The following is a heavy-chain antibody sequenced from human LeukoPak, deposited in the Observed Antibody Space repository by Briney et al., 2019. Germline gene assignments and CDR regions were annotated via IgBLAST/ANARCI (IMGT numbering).Heavy chain of an antibody. Sequence: RAGGSLRLSCAASGFTFDDYGMSWVRQAPGKGLEWVSGINWSGGSTGYADSVKGRFTISRDNAKNSLYLQMNSLRAEDTALYYCAKVLSSGWYDIFDYWGQGTLVTVSS. CDR1: GFTFDDYG. D-gene: IGHD6-19*01. J-gene: IGHJ4*02. CDR3: AKVLSSGWYDIFDY. CDR2: INWSGGST. V-gene: IGHV3-20*04.